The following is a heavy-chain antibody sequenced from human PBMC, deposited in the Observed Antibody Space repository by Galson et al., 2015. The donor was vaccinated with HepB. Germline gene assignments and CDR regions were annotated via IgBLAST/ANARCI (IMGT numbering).Heavy chain of an antibody. CDR3: ARDWGGRYYDILTGYCDY. J-gene: IGHJ4*01. Sequence: SVKISCKAESYTWKSYGISWVQQTPGQGLEWMGWISAYNGNTNYAQKLQGRVTMTTDTSTSTAYMELLSLRSDDTAFDYCARDWGGRYYDILTGYCDYWGSLTLVTVSS. V-gene: IGHV1-18*04. CDR1: SYTWKSYG. D-gene: IGHD3-9*01. CDR2: ISAYNGNT.